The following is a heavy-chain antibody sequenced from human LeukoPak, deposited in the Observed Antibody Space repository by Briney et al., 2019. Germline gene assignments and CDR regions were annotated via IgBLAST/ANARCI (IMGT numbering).Heavy chain of an antibody. D-gene: IGHD3-22*01. CDR1: GYTFSSYY. CDR3: ARDPRPSYHSSGSYYPGDY. V-gene: IGHV1-46*01. Sequence: ASVKVSCKASGYTFSSYYMHWVRQAPGQGLEWMAIINPSGGSTRYAQKFQGRVTMTRDTSTSTVYMELSSLRSEDTAVYYCARDPRPSYHSSGSYYPGDYWGQGTLVSVSS. CDR2: INPSGGST. J-gene: IGHJ4*02.